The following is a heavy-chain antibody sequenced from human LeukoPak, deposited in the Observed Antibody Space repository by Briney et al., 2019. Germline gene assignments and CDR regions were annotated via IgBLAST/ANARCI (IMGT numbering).Heavy chain of an antibody. V-gene: IGHV4-39*01. CDR2: IYYSGST. CDR1: GGSISSSSYY. Sequence: SETLSLTCTVSGGSISSSSYYWGWIRQPPGKGLERIGSIYYSGSTYYNPSLKSRVTISVDTSKNQFSLKLSSVTAADTAAYYCARLRMIVAYWGQGTLVTVSS. D-gene: IGHD3-22*01. J-gene: IGHJ4*02. CDR3: ARLRMIVAY.